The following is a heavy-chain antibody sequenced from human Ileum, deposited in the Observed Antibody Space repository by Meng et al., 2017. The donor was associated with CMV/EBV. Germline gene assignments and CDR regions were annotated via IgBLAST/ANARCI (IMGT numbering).Heavy chain of an antibody. D-gene: IGHD3-3*01. V-gene: IGHV3-30*02. CDR3: ARDHFVGFWSASVGS. CDR1: GFRFGYFG. J-gene: IGHJ5*02. Sequence: GESLKISCVASGFRFGYFGMHWVRQVPGKGLEWLAFIRDDGSNQYYADSVKGRFIVSRDNSDNTLYLQMSSLRVDDTAVYYCARDHFVGFWSASVGSWGQGTLVTVSS. CDR2: IRDDGSNQ.